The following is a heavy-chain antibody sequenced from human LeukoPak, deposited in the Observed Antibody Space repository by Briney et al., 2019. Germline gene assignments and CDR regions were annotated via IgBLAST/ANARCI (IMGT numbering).Heavy chain of an antibody. Sequence: SETLSLTCTVSGGSLGGCYWGWVRQAAGKGLEWIGRIDSSGSTNYNPSLKSRVTMSVDTSKNQFSLQLASVTAADTAVFYCARDSSFDSSGWFTWFDSWGQGIIVTVSS. CDR2: IDSSGST. CDR3: ARDSSFDSSGWFTWFDS. CDR1: GGSLGGCY. J-gene: IGHJ5*01. D-gene: IGHD6-13*01. V-gene: IGHV4-4*07.